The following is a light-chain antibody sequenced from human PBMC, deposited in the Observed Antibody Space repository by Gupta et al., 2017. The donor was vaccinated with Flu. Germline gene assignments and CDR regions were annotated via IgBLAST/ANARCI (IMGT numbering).Light chain of an antibody. V-gene: IGKV1D-13*01. CDR1: HVISSA. J-gene: IGKJ3*01. CDR3: QQFNNLLVA. CDR2: DAS. Sequence: GDRVTITCRASHVISSALAWYQQKPGKAPKLLIYDASTLDTGVPSRFSGSETGADFTLTISSLQPEDLGTYYCQQFNNLLVAFGPGTKVDIK.